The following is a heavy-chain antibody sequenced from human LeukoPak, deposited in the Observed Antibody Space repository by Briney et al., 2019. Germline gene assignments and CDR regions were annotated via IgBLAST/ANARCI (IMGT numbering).Heavy chain of an antibody. CDR2: IVQSGDT. J-gene: IGHJ4*02. Sequence: PSETLSLACAVHGGSFSGYYYNWIRQPPGKGLEWIGEIVQSGDTNYSPSLKSRVTISVDTSNNQFSLNLTSVTAADTAVYYCARRNRGQPLNFWGQGTLVTVSS. D-gene: IGHD1-14*01. V-gene: IGHV4-34*12. CDR3: ARRNRGQPLNF. CDR1: GGSFSGYY.